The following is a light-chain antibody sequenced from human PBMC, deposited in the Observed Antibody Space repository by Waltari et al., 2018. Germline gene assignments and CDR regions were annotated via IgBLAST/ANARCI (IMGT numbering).Light chain of an antibody. CDR2: GAS. J-gene: IGKJ2*01. V-gene: IGKV3-15*01. CDR1: QSVSSH. Sequence: EIVMTQSPGTLSVSPGGRLTLSCRASQSVSSHLALYPQKLVQAPTLLIYGASTRATGMPARFSGSGSGTEFTLTISSLQSEDFADYYCQQYSDWPYTFGQGTKLEIK. CDR3: QQYSDWPYT.